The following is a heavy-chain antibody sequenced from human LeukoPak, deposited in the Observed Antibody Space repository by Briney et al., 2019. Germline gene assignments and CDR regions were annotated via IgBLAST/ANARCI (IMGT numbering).Heavy chain of an antibody. CDR1: GGTFISYA. V-gene: IGHV1-8*03. D-gene: IGHD2-2*02. J-gene: IGHJ5*02. CDR3: ARVRTTYCSSTSCYRFDP. CDR2: MNPNSGNT. Sequence: GASVKVSCKASGGTFISYAISWLRQAPGQGLEWMGWMNPNSGNTGYAQKFQGRVTITRNTSISTAYMELSSLRSEDTAVYYCARVRTTYCSSTSCYRFDPWGQGTLVTVSS.